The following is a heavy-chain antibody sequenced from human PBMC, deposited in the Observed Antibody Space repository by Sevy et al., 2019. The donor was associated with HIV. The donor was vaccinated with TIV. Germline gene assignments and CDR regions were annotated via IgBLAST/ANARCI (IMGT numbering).Heavy chain of an antibody. J-gene: IGHJ4*02. CDR1: GFTFISYA. V-gene: IGHV3-23*01. CDR2: ISGSGGLT. CDR3: AKGSVAGRVGNYFDL. Sequence: GGSLRLSCAASGFTFISYAMSWVRQAPGKGLEWVSGISGSGGLTYYADSVKGRFSISRDNSKNTLYLKMKSLRADDTAVYYCAKGSVAGRVGNYFDLWGQGALVTVSS. D-gene: IGHD6-19*01.